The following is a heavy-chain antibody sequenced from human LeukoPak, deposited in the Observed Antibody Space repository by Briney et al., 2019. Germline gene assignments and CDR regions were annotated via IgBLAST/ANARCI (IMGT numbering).Heavy chain of an antibody. J-gene: IGHJ4*02. CDR3: AREITMVQGFDY. D-gene: IGHD3-10*01. Sequence: SGGPLRLSCAASGFTFSSYSMNWVRQATGKGLEWVSSISSSSSYIYYADSVKGRFTISRDNAKNSLYLQMNSLRAEDTAVYCCAREITMVQGFDYWGQGTLVTVSS. CDR1: GFTFSSYS. CDR2: ISSSSSYI. V-gene: IGHV3-21*01.